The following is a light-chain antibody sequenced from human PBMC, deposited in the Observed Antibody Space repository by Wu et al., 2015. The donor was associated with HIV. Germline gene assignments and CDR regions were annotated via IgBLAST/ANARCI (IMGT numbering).Light chain of an antibody. CDR3: QQYGDSPVT. J-gene: IGKJ5*01. CDR1: QSVSSSH. V-gene: IGKV3-20*01. CDR2: GTS. Sequence: ETELTQSPGTLSLSPGERATLSCRASQSVSSSHLAWYQQKPGQPPTLLIYGTSSRTAGIPDRFSGSGSGTDFTLTISRLEPEGFAVYYCQQYGDSPVTFGQGTRPEIK.